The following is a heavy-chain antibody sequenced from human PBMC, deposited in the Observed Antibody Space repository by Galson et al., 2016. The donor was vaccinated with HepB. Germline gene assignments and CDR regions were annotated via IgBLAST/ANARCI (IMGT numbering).Heavy chain of an antibody. CDR3: AREITVAGYYLDY. CDR2: INPSGGSP. J-gene: IGHJ4*02. CDR1: GYTFTSYE. V-gene: IGHV1-46*03. D-gene: IGHD6-19*01. Sequence: SVKVSCKASGYTFTSYEINWVRQATGQGLEWMGKINPSGGSPNYAQRFQGRVTMTRDTSTSTVYMDLSSLRSEDTAVYYCAREITVAGYYLDYWGQGTLVTVSS.